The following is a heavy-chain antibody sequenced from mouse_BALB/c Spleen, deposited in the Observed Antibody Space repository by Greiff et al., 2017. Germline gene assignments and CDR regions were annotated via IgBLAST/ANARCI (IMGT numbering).Heavy chain of an antibody. CDR2: IRNKANGYTT. V-gene: IGHV7-3*02. J-gene: IGHJ4*01. CDR3: ARDRPYDYDAGFYAMDY. CDR1: GFTFTDYY. D-gene: IGHD2-4*01. Sequence: EVQGVESGGGLVQPGGSLRLSCATSGFTFTDYYMSWVRQPPGKALEWLGFIRNKANGYTTEYSASVKGRFTISRDNSQSILYLQMNTLRAEDSATYYCARDRPYDYDAGFYAMDYWGQGTSVTVSS.